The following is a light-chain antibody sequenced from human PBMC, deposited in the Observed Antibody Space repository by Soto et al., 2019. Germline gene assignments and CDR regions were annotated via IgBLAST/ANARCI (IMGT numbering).Light chain of an antibody. Sequence: QSVLTQPPSASGSPGQSVTISCTGTTSDVGGYNYVSWYQQHPGKAPKLMIYEVTERPSGVPDRFTGSKSGSTASLTVCGLQAEDVDDYYCTSYAGSNNYVFGTGTKLTVL. J-gene: IGLJ1*01. CDR2: EVT. CDR3: TSYAGSNNYV. V-gene: IGLV2-8*01. CDR1: TSDVGGYNY.